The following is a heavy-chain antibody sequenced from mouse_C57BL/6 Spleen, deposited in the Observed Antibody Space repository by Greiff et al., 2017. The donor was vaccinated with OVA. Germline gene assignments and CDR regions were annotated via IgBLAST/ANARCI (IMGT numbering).Heavy chain of an antibody. V-gene: IGHV1-26*01. Sequence: EVQLQQSGPELVKPGASVKISCKASGYTFTDYYMNWVKQSHGKSLEWIGDINPNNGGTSYNQKFKGKATLTVDKSSSTAYMELRSLTSEDSAVYYCARGGTLAMDYWGQGTSVTVSS. J-gene: IGHJ4*01. CDR1: GYTFTDYY. CDR3: ARGGTLAMDY. D-gene: IGHD3-3*01. CDR2: INPNNGGT.